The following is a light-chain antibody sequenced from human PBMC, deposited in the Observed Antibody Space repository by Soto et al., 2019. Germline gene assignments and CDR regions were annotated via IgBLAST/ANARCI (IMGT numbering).Light chain of an antibody. CDR3: QQYDNWPSWT. J-gene: IGKJ1*01. CDR1: QSVSNN. V-gene: IGKV3-15*01. Sequence: EIVMTQSPAPLSVSPGERATLSCRSSQSVSNNLAWYQQKPGQAPRLLIYGASTRATGFPARFSGRGSGTEFTLTISSLQSEDFAIYYCQQYDNWPSWTFGQGTKVDIK. CDR2: GAS.